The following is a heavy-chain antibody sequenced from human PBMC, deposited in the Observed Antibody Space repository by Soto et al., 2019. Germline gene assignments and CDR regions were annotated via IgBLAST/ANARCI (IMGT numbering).Heavy chain of an antibody. Sequence: QVQLVQSGAEVKKPGSSVKVSCKASGGTFSSYAISWVRQAPGQGLEWMGGIIPIFGTANYAQKFQGRVTITGDESTGTAYMELGSLGSGDTAVYYCGGDISEVGPGYYLDYGGKGTLVTVSS. CDR3: GGDISEVGPGYYLDY. J-gene: IGHJ4*02. CDR2: IIPIFGTA. CDR1: GGTFSSYA. V-gene: IGHV1-69*01. D-gene: IGHD1-26*01.